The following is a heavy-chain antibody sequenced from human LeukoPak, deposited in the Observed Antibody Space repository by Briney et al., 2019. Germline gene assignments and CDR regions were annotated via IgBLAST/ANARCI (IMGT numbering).Heavy chain of an antibody. CDR2: ISRSSSYI. D-gene: IGHD3-9*01. J-gene: IGHJ4*02. V-gene: IGHV3-21*01. CDR1: GFTFSSYA. CDR3: AREGGENHDILTGYYAPYFDY. Sequence: PGESLRLSCAASGFTFSSYAMSWVRQAPGKGLEWVSSISRSSSYIYYADSVKGRFTISRDNAKNSLYLQMNSLRAEDTAVYYCAREGGENHDILTGYYAPYFDYWGQGTLVTVSS.